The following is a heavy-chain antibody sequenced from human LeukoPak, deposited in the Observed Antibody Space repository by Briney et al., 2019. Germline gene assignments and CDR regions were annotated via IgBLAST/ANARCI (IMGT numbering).Heavy chain of an antibody. V-gene: IGHV3-66*02. Sequence: GGSLRLSCAASGFTVSSNYMSWVRQAPGKGLEWVSVIYSGGSTYYADSVKGRFTISRDNSKNTLYLQMNSLRAEDTAVYYCARGLVGDNYFDYWSQGTLVTVSS. D-gene: IGHD2-8*02. CDR1: GFTVSSNY. CDR3: ARGLVGDNYFDY. CDR2: IYSGGST. J-gene: IGHJ4*02.